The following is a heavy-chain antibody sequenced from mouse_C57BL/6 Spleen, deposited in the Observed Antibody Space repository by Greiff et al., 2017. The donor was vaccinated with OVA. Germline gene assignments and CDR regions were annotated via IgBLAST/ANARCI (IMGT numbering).Heavy chain of an antibody. CDR1: GFTFSDDG. CDR2: ISSGSSTI. J-gene: IGHJ2*01. Sequence: EVKLMESGGGLVKPGGSLKLSCAASGFTFSDDGMHWVRQAPEKGLEWVAYISSGSSTIYYADTVKGRFTISRDNAKNTLFLQMTSLRSEDTAMYYCASKDYWGQGTTLTVSS. V-gene: IGHV5-17*01. CDR3: ASKDY.